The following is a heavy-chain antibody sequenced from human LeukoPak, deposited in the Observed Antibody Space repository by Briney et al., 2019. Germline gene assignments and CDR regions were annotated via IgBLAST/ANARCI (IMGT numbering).Heavy chain of an antibody. J-gene: IGHJ3*02. D-gene: IGHD2-2*01. CDR2: IYYSGST. V-gene: IGHV4-59*01. CDR3: ARVHCSSTSCYGDDAFDI. CDR1: GGSISSYY. Sequence: SETLSLTCTVSGGSISSYYWSWIRQPPGRGLEWIGYIYYSGSTNYNPPLKSRVTISVDTSKNQFSLKLSSVTAADTAVYYCARVHCSSTSCYGDDAFDIWGQGTMVTVSS.